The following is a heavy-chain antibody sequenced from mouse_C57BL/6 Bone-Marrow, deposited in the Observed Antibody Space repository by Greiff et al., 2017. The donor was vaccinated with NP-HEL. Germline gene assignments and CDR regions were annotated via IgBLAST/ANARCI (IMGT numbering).Heavy chain of an antibody. J-gene: IGHJ2*01. Sequence: EVHLVESGGGLVQPGGSMKLSCAASGFTFSDAWMDWVRQSPEKGLEWVAEIRNKANNHATYYAESVKGRFTISRDDSKSSVYLQMNSFRAEDTGIYYCTRRGDYDYFDYWGQGTTLTVSS. CDR3: TRRGDYDYFDY. CDR2: IRNKANNHAT. CDR1: GFTFSDAW. V-gene: IGHV6-6*01. D-gene: IGHD2-4*01.